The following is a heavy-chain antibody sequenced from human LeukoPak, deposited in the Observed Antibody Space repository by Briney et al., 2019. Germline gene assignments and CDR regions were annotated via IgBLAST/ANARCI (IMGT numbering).Heavy chain of an antibody. CDR1: GFTSDDYA. J-gene: IGHJ4*02. CDR2: ISWNSGSI. Sequence: PGGSLRLSCAASGFTSDDYAMHWVRQAPGKGLEWVSGISWNSGSIGYADSVKGRFTISRDNAKNSLYLQMNSLRAEDTALYYCAKGERPAIGVLDYWGQGTLVTVSS. V-gene: IGHV3-9*02. D-gene: IGHD6-25*01. CDR3: AKGERPAIGVLDY.